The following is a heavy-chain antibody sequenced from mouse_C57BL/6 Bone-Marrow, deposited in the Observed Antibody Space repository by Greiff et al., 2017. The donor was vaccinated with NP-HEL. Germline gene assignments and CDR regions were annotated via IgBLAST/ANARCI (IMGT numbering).Heavy chain of an antibody. V-gene: IGHV1-81*01. D-gene: IGHD2-3*01. CDR1: GYTFKSSG. Sequence: QVQLQQSGAELARPGASVQLSCQASGYTFKSSGISWVQQRTGPGLVWIGEIYPRSGNTYYNEKFKGKATLTADKSSSTAYMELRSLTSEDSAVYFCARYGYYGYWGQGTLVTVSA. J-gene: IGHJ3*01. CDR2: IYPRSGNT. CDR3: ARYGYYGY.